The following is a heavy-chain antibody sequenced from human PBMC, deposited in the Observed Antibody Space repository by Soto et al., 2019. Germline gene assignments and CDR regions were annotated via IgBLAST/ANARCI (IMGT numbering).Heavy chain of an antibody. J-gene: IGHJ3*02. CDR1: EFTVSAYY. V-gene: IGHV3-11*03. D-gene: IGHD6-13*01. CDR2: ISGDSRDT. CDR3: ATGQQVRMADI. Sequence: GGSLRLSCAASEFTVSAYYMAWIRQAPGKGLDWISYISGDSRDTKYADSVKGRFTISRDNAKKSLYLQMNSLRVEDTAVYFCATGQQVRMADIWGRGTMVTVSS.